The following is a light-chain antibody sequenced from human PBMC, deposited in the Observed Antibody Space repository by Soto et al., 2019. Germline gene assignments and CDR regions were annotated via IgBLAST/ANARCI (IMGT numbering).Light chain of an antibody. V-gene: IGKV3-15*01. CDR2: GAS. Sequence: EIVMTQSPATLSVSPGERATLSCRASQSVSSKLAWYQQKPGQAPSLLIYGASTRATGIPARFSGSGSGPEFPLTISSLQSEDFAVYHCQKYEIRPPWTCGKGTKVEIK. CDR3: QKYEIRPPWT. CDR1: QSVSSK. J-gene: IGKJ1*01.